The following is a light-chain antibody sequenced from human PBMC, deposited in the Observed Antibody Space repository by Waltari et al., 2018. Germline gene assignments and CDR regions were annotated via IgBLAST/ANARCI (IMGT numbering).Light chain of an antibody. CDR3: AAWDDSLNAVV. CDR1: SSNIGSNT. CDR2: SNK. V-gene: IGLV1-44*01. J-gene: IGLJ2*01. Sequence: QSVLTQPPSASGTPGQRVTISCSGSSSNIGSNTVKWYQQLPGTAPKLLIYSNKQRPQGVLDRCSGSTSGSSASLAISGLQSEDEADYYCAAWDDSLNAVVFGGGTKLTVL.